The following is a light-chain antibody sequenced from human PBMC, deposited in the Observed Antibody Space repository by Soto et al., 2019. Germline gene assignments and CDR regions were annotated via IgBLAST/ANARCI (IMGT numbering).Light chain of an antibody. V-gene: IGLV2-23*01. J-gene: IGLJ1*01. CDR1: RNDVGNYNL. Sequence: QSALAQPASVSGSPGQSITVSCTGSRNDVGNYNLVSWYQQSPGKAPKLLIYEDSKRPSGVSNRFSGSKSGDTASLTISGLQTEDEADYYCCSYTGGTTAYVFGTGTRSPS. CDR3: CSYTGGTTAYV. CDR2: EDS.